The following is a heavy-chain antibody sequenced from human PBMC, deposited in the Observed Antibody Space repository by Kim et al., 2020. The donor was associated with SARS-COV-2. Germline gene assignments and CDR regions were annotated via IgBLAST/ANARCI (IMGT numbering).Heavy chain of an antibody. CDR3: ARMTKVTKFDY. D-gene: IGHD4-4*01. Sequence: TPSHKRRVTISVDTSKNQFSLKLSPVTAAGTAVYYCARMTKVTKFDYWGQGTLVTVSS. V-gene: IGHV4-39*01. J-gene: IGHJ4*02.